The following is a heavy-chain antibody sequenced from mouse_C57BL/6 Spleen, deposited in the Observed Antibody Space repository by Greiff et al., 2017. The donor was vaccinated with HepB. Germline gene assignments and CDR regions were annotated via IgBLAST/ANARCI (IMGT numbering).Heavy chain of an antibody. D-gene: IGHD2-3*01. CDR3: ATGSDDYYTPFAY. CDR2: IDPANGNT. J-gene: IGHJ3*01. V-gene: IGHV14-3*01. CDR1: GFNIKNTY. Sequence: EVQLQQSVAELVRPGASVKLSCTASGFNIKNTYMHWVKQRPEQGLEWIGRIDPANGNTKYAPKFQGKATITADTSSNTAYLQLSSLASDDTAMYYCATGSDDYYTPFAYWGQRTLVTVSA.